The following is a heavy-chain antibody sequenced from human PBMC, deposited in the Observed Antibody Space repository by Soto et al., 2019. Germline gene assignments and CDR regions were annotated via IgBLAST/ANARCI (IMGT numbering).Heavy chain of an antibody. J-gene: IGHJ6*02. D-gene: IGHD5-18*01. Sequence: GASVKVSCKASGYTFTSYGISWVRQAPGQGLEWMGWISVYSGNTGYAQKFQGRVTLTWNTSNSTAYMELSSLRFEDTAVYYCARRRAAMVSKYYGLDVWGQGATVTVSS. CDR3: ARRRAAMVSKYYGLDV. CDR1: GYTFTSYG. V-gene: IGHV1-8*02. CDR2: ISVYSGNT.